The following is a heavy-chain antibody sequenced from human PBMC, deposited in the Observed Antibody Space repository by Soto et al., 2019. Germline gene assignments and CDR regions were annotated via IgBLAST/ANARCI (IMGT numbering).Heavy chain of an antibody. V-gene: IGHV3-21*01. J-gene: IGHJ6*02. D-gene: IGHD2-2*01. CDR3: ARDRRARRPAAIVYYYYGMDV. CDR2: ISSSSSYI. CDR1: GFTFSSYS. Sequence: EVQLVESGGGLVKPGGSLRLSCAASGFTFSSYSMNWVRQAPGKGLEWVSSISSSSSYIYYADSVKGRFTISRDNAKNSLYLQMNSLRAEDTAVYYCARDRRARRPAAIVYYYYGMDVWGQGTTVTVSS.